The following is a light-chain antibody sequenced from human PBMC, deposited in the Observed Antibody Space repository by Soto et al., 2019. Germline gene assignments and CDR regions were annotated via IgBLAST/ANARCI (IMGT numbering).Light chain of an antibody. Sequence: QSVLTQPASVSGSPGQSLTISCTGTSRDVGGYNYVSWYQQHPGKAPKLMIYDVRNRPSGVSNRFSGSKSVNTAYLTISGLQAEDEADYYCSSYTTISTYVFGTGTKVTVL. J-gene: IGLJ1*01. CDR3: SSYTTISTYV. CDR2: DVR. CDR1: SRDVGGYNY. V-gene: IGLV2-14*01.